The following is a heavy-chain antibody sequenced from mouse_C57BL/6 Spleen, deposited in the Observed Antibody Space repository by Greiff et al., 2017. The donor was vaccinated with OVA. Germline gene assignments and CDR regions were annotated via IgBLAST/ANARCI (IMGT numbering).Heavy chain of an antibody. CDR1: GYTFTSYW. D-gene: IGHD3-2*02. Sequence: QVQLQQPGAELVKPGASVKLSCKASGYTFTSYWMQWVKQRPGHGLEWIGEIDPSDSYTNYNQKFKGKATLTVDTSSSTAYMQLSSLTSEDSAVYYCARGDSSVLHGYAMDYWGQGTSVTVSS. CDR3: ARGDSSVLHGYAMDY. J-gene: IGHJ4*01. CDR2: IDPSDSYT. V-gene: IGHV1-50*01.